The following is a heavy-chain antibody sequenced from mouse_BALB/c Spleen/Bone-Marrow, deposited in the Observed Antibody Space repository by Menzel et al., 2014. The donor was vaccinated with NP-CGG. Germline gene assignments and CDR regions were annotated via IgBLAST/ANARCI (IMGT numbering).Heavy chain of an antibody. V-gene: IGHV1-18*01. J-gene: IGHJ2*01. CDR2: INPTNGGT. CDR1: GSAFTEYT. D-gene: IGHD3-2*01. CDR3: LRQLGLNFDY. Sequence: VQLHQSGPELVKPGASVQLSCKTSGSAFTEYTMHWVKQSHGKSLEWIGGINPTNGGTSYNQKFKGKATLTVDKSSSTAYMELRSLTSEDSAVYYCLRQLGLNFDYWGQGTTLTVSS.